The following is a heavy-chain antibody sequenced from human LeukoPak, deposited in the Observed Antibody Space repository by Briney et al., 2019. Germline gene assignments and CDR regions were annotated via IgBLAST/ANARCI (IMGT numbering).Heavy chain of an antibody. Sequence: GGSLRLSCAGSGFTFSSYSMNWVRQAPGKGLEWVSSITSSNNYIYYADSMKGRFTISRDNAKNSLYLQMNGLRAEDTAVYYCAELLGFCSTTGCYEYWGQGTLVTVSS. CDR1: GFTFSSYS. D-gene: IGHD2-2*01. V-gene: IGHV3-21*01. J-gene: IGHJ4*02. CDR3: AELLGFCSTTGCYEY. CDR2: ITSSNNYI.